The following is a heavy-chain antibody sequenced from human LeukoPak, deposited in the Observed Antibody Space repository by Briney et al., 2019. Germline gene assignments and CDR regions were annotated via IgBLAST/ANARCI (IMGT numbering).Heavy chain of an antibody. V-gene: IGHV2-26*01. Sequence: SGPTLVNPTETLTLTCTVSGFSLSKTRMGVSWIRQRPGKALEWLAHICSNDEKSYSTSLKSRLTVSKDTSKSQVVLTMTNMDPVDTATYYCARIENAARPTSVDFWGQGTLVTVSS. CDR1: GFSLSKTRMG. CDR3: ARIENAARPTSVDF. D-gene: IGHD6-6*01. CDR2: ICSNDEK. J-gene: IGHJ4*02.